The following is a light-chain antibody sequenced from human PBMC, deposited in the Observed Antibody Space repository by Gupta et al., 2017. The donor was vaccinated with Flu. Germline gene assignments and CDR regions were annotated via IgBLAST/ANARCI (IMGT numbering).Light chain of an antibody. CDR2: DDG. CDR3: RVWESACLVV. Sequence: GGDNGGRKGVSWYQQRPGQAPKLVIYDDGDRPSGVSKRFTGPKSGDTATLSISRVEAGDEADYYCRVWESACLVVFGGGTRLTVL. V-gene: IGLV3-21*01. CDR1: NGGRKG. J-gene: IGLJ2*01.